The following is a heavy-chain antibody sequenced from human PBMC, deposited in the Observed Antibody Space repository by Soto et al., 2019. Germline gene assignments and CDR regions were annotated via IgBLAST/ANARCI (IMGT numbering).Heavy chain of an antibody. V-gene: IGHV4-34*01. CDR2: INHSGST. CDR3: ARAGYSSGWYISYNWFDP. CDR1: GGSFSGYY. D-gene: IGHD6-19*01. J-gene: IGHJ5*02. Sequence: SETLSLTCAVYGGSFSGYYWSWIRQPPGKGLEWIGEINHSGSTNYNPSLKSRVTISVDTSKNQFSLKLSSVTAADTAVYYCARAGYSSGWYISYNWFDPWGQGTLVTVS.